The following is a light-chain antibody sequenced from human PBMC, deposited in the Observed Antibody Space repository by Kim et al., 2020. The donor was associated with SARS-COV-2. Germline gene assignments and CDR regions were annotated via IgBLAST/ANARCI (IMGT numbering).Light chain of an antibody. J-gene: IGLJ3*02. CDR2: ESN. CDR3: QSYDSSNQGV. V-gene: IGLV6-57*01. CDR1: SGSIASNY. Sequence: KTVTISCTRSSGSIASNYVQWYQQRPGSSPTTVIYESNQRPSGVPDRFSGSIDISSNSASLTISGLKTEDEADYYCQSYDSSNQGVFGGGTQLTVL.